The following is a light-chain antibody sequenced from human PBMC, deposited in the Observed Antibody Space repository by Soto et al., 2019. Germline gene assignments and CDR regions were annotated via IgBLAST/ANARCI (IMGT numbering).Light chain of an antibody. CDR1: QSVSNS. CDR3: QQYSDWPL. CDR2: DTS. Sequence: EVVMTQYTDTLSVSPGERSTLSCRASQSVSNSLAWYQQKPGQAPRLLIYDTSTRATGIPVRFSGSGSGTEFTLTISSLQSEDFAVYYCQQYSDWPLFGPGTKVDVK. V-gene: IGKV3-15*01. J-gene: IGKJ3*01.